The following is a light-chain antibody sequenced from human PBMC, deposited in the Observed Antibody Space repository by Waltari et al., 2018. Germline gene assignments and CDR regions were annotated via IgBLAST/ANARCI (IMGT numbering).Light chain of an antibody. J-gene: IGLJ2*01. Sequence: QSALTQPRSRPVSPRQSVTLPCTGTSSAVGGHYYVSWYQQHPGNAPKLMIYDVNKRPPGVPDRFSGSKSGNTASLTISGLQAEDEADYYCCSYAGSYTVVFGGGTKLTVL. CDR2: DVN. CDR3: CSYAGSYTVV. CDR1: SSAVGGHYY. V-gene: IGLV2-11*01.